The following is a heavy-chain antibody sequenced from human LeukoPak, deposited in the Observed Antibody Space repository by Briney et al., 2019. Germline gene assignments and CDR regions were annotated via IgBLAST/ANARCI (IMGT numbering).Heavy chain of an antibody. J-gene: IGHJ2*01. Sequence: GSLRLSCAASGFTFSDYCMNWIRQAPGKGLEWVSYISLSDSTIYYADSVKGRFTISRDNAKNSLYLQMNSLRAEDTAVYYCARDYDSSGSGGHWYFDLWGRGTLVTVSS. CDR2: ISLSDSTI. V-gene: IGHV3-11*01. CDR3: ARDYDSSGSGGHWYFDL. D-gene: IGHD3-22*01. CDR1: GFTFSDYC.